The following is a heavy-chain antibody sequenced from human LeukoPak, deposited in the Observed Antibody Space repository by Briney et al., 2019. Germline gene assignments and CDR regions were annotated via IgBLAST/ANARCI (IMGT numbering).Heavy chain of an antibody. D-gene: IGHD6-6*01. Sequence: PSETLSLTCTVSGGSISSSSYYWGWIRQPPGKGLEWIGSIYYSGSTYYNPSLKSRVTISVDTSKNQFSLKLSSVTAADTAVYYCARRAARPYDVYYYTDVWGKGTTVTVSS. V-gene: IGHV4-39*01. J-gene: IGHJ6*03. CDR1: GGSISSSSYY. CDR3: ARRAARPYDVYYYTDV. CDR2: IYYSGST.